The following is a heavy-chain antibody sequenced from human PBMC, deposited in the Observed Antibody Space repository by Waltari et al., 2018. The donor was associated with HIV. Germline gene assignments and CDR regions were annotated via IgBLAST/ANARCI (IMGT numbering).Heavy chain of an antibody. CDR3: ATRELAGYYDAGAFRY. Sequence: QLQLQESGPGLVKPLATLSLTCIVSGGSISSSNHYWGWIRQPPGKGLEWIGSFYSSGNTYNNPALKSRVIISIDTSKNHVSLRLSSVTAADTAVYYCATRELAGYYDAGAFRYWGQGTLVTVSS. CDR2: FYSSGNT. D-gene: IGHD3-22*01. CDR1: GGSISSSNHY. J-gene: IGHJ4*02. V-gene: IGHV4-39*02.